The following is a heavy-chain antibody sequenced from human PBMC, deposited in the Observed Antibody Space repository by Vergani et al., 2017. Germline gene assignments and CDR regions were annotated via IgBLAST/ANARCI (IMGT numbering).Heavy chain of an antibody. J-gene: IGHJ6*04. Sequence: EVRLVESGGGLVQPGGSLRLSCATSGFTLSDYWIDWVRQAPGKGLEWVSRTRNKASGYSTDYAAYVRGRFIVSRDASGKSVSLQMTRMRIDDTAVYFCARTLKFLDMDVWGKGTTVTVSS. CDR1: GFTLSDYW. CDR2: TRNKASGYST. D-gene: IGHD3-3*01. CDR3: ARTLKFLDMDV. V-gene: IGHV3-72*01.